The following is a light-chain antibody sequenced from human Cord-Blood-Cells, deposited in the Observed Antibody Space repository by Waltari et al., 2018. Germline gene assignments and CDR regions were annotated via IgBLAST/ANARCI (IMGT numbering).Light chain of an antibody. CDR1: SRDVGGYHY. V-gene: IGLV2-11*01. CDR3: CSYAGSYV. J-gene: IGLJ1*01. Sequence: QSALTQPRSVSGSPGQSVTIPCPGTSRDVGGYHYVSWYQQHPGKAPKLMIYDVSKRPAGVPDRFSGSKSGNTASLTISGLQAEDEADYYCCSYAGSYVFGTGTKVTVL. CDR2: DVS.